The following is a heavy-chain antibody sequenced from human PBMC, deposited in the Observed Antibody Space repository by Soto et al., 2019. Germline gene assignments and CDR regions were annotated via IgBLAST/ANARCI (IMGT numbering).Heavy chain of an antibody. D-gene: IGHD3-10*01. V-gene: IGHV3-15*01. CDR2: IKSKTDGGTT. Sequence: PGGSLRLSCAASGFTFSNAWMSWVRQAPGKGLEWVGRIKSKTDGGTTDYAAPVKGRFTISRDDSKNTLYLQMNSLKTEDTAVYYCTTCFGDYYGMDVWGQGTTVTVSS. J-gene: IGHJ6*02. CDR3: TTCFGDYYGMDV. CDR1: GFTFSNAW.